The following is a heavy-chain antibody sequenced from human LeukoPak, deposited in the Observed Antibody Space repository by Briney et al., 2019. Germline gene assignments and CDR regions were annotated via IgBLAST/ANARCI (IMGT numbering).Heavy chain of an antibody. CDR1: GFTFSNYG. V-gene: IGHV3-30*18. CDR3: AKDFSRGRANTIYYFEY. Sequence: PGRSLRLSCAASGFTFSNYGMHWVRQSPVNGLYWVALLEYDGFYKYYGDSVKGRFTISRDNSKNTLFLQMNSLRAEDTAVYYCAKDFSRGRANTIYYFEYWGQGTLVTVSS. D-gene: IGHD3-9*01. J-gene: IGHJ4*02. CDR2: LEYDGFYK.